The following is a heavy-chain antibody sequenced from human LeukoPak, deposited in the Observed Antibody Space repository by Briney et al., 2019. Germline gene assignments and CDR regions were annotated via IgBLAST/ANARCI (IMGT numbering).Heavy chain of an antibody. Sequence: ASVKVSCKASGYTFTSYYMHWVRQAPGQGLEWMGIINPSGGSTSYAQKFQGRVTMTEDTSTDTAYMELSSLRSEDTAVYYCATERFHSGYYTRNFDYWGQGTLVTVSS. D-gene: IGHD3-22*01. CDR3: ATERFHSGYYTRNFDY. CDR2: INPSGGST. CDR1: GYTFTSYY. J-gene: IGHJ4*02. V-gene: IGHV1-46*01.